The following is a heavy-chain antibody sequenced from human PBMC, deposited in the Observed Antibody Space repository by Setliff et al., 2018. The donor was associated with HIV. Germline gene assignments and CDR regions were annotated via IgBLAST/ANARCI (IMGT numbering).Heavy chain of an antibody. V-gene: IGHV3-43D*04. J-gene: IGHJ4*02. CDR2: ISWDAGST. D-gene: IGHD3-10*01. Sequence: GGSLRLSCAASGFTFDDHAMHWVRQAPGKGLEWVSLISWDAGSTYYADSVKGRFTVSRDNRKNYLYLQMNSLRAEDTAVYYCASGDYFNCWGQGTLVTVSS. CDR1: GFTFDDHA. CDR3: ASGDYFNC.